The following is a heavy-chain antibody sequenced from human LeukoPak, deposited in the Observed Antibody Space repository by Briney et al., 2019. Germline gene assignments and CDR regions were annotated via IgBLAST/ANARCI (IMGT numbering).Heavy chain of an antibody. CDR2: IYITGST. J-gene: IGHJ4*02. V-gene: IGHV4-4*07. CDR3: ARGRGYYQDY. D-gene: IGHD3-22*01. CDR1: SGSFSSYY. Sequence: PSETLSLTCTVSSGSFSSYYWNWIRQPAGKGLEWIGRIYITGSTNHNPSLKSRVTMSVDTSKNQFSLKLSSMTAADTAVYYCARGRGYYQDYWGQGTLVTVSS.